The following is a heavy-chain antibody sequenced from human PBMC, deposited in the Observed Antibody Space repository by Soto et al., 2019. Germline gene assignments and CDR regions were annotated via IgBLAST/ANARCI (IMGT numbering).Heavy chain of an antibody. V-gene: IGHV1-2*02. D-gene: IGHD1-26*01. Sequence: QVQLLQSGAEVKKPGASVKVSCKASGDTFTANYIHWVRQAPGQGFEWMGWINPKSGGTKYPQKFXGRVTMTRDTSLSTVYMTLTRLTSXXXXXXXXXRDLAKGGGXXXXXYWGQ. CDR1: GDTFTANY. CDR3: XRDLAKGGGXXXXXY. CDR2: INPKSGGT. J-gene: IGHJ4*02.